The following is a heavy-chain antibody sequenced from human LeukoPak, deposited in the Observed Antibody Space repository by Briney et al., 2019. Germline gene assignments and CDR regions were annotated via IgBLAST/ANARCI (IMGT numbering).Heavy chain of an antibody. CDR2: IYTRGST. J-gene: IGHJ3*02. D-gene: IGHD2-15*01. CDR1: GGSINNYY. V-gene: IGHV4-4*07. Sequence: SETLSLTCTVSGGSINNYYWSWIRQPAGKGLEWIGGIYTRGSTNYNPSLKSRVTMSVDTSKNQFSLKLSSVTAAATAVYYCARGRYCSADICSGGDAFDIWGQGTMVSVSS. CDR3: ARGRYCSADICSGGDAFDI.